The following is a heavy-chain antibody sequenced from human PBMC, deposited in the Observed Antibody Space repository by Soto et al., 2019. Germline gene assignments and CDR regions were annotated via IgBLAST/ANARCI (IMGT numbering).Heavy chain of an antibody. J-gene: IGHJ3*02. CDR3: ARDRDYAFDI. V-gene: IGHV3-48*01. D-gene: IGHD4-17*01. Sequence: GGSLRLSCAASGFTFSSYTMNWVRQAPGKGLEWISYIGDSSGVSYADSVRGRFTISRDNAKNSLYLQMSSLRVEDTAVYYCARDRDYAFDIWGHGTMVTVSS. CDR1: GFTFSSYT. CDR2: IGDSSGV.